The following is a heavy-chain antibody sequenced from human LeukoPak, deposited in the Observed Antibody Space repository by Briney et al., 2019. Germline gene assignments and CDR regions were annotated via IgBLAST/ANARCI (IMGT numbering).Heavy chain of an antibody. CDR2: IYYSGSI. V-gene: IGHV4-59*08. Sequence: SETLSLTCTVSGGSISSYYWSWIRQPPGKGLEWIGYIYYSGSINYNPSLKSRVTTSVDTSRNQFSLKLPSLTAADTAVYYCARHGSSYSFDYWGQGTLVTVSS. D-gene: IGHD6-13*01. CDR1: GGSISSYY. CDR3: ARHGSSYSFDY. J-gene: IGHJ4*02.